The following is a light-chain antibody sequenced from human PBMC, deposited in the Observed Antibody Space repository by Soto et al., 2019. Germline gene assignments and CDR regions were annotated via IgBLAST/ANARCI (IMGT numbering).Light chain of an antibody. Sequence: DIQMTQSPSSLSASVGDRVTITCRASQSISSYLNWYQQKPGKAPKLLIYSASSLQSGVPSRFSGSGSGTDFTLTISSLQPEAFATYYCQQSYSTWWTFGQGTKVEIK. CDR2: SAS. J-gene: IGKJ1*01. V-gene: IGKV1-39*01. CDR1: QSISSY. CDR3: QQSYSTWWT.